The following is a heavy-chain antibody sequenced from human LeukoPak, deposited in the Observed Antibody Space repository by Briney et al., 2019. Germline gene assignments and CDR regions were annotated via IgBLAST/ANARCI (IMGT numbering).Heavy chain of an antibody. CDR1: GDSFSGYY. V-gene: IGHV4-34*01. J-gene: IGHJ4*02. D-gene: IGHD1-26*01. CDR2: INHRGTT. Sequence: PSETLSLTCAVYGDSFSGYYWSWIRQPPGKGLEWIAEINHRGTTHYNPSLKSRVNISADTSKNQSSLHLDSVTAADTAVYYCARSWAGMYYPFYYFDYWGQGTLVSVSS. CDR3: ARSWAGMYYPFYYFDY.